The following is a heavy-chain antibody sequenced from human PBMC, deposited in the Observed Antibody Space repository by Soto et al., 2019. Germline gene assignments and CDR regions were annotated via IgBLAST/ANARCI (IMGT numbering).Heavy chain of an antibody. J-gene: IGHJ5*02. CDR2: MNPNSGNT. V-gene: IGHV1-8*01. D-gene: IGHD6-13*01. Sequence: QEQLVQSGAEVKKPGASVKVSCKASGDTLTSYDVNWVRQATGQGLEWMGWMNPNSGNTGYAQKFKGRVTMTRDTSISTVYMELSSLGSEDTAVYYCARGGSSSWYWLDPWGQGTLVTVSS. CDR3: ARGGSSSWYWLDP. CDR1: GDTLTSYD.